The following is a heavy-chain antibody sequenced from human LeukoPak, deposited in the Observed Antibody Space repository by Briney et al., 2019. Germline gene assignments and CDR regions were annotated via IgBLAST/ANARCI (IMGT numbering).Heavy chain of an antibody. CDR2: IYYSGST. D-gene: IGHD2-21*02. V-gene: IGHV4-31*03. CDR3: ARDCGGDCYSDY. CDR1: GGSISSGGYY. J-gene: IGHJ4*02. Sequence: SETLSLTCTVSGGSISSGGYYWSWIRQHPGKGLEWIGYIYYSGSTYYNPSLKSRVTISVDTSKNQFSLKLSSVTAADTAVYYCARDCGGDCYSDYWGQGTLVTVSS.